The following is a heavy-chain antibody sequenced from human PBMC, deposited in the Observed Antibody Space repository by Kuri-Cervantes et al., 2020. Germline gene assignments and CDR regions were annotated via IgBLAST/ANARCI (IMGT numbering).Heavy chain of an antibody. CDR2: IKQDGSEK. CDR1: GFTCSRYW. V-gene: IGHV3-7*01. D-gene: IGHD3-3*02. Sequence: GGSLRLSCAASGFTCSRYWMSWVRQAPGKGLEWVANIKQDGSEKYYVDSVKGRFTISRDNTKNTLYLQMNSLRPEDAALYYCTRENISLDYWGQGTLVTVSS. CDR3: TRENISLDY. J-gene: IGHJ4*02.